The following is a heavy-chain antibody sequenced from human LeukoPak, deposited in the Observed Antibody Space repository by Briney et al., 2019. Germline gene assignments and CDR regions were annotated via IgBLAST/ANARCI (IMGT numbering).Heavy chain of an antibody. D-gene: IGHD5-18*01. CDR3: TTGIKLIQPYY. V-gene: IGHV3-33*05. CDR1: GFTFSSYG. Sequence: GGSLRLSCAASGFTFSSYGMHWVRQAPGKGLEWVVVISYDGSNKYYADSVKGRFTISRDNSENTLYLQMNSLKTEDTALYYCTTGIKLIQPYYWGQGTLVAVSS. J-gene: IGHJ4*02. CDR2: ISYDGSNK.